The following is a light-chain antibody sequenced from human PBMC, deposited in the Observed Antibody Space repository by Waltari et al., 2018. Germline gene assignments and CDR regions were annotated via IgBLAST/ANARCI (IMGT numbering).Light chain of an antibody. CDR1: QSVSSN. V-gene: IGKV3-15*01. Sequence: EIVMTQSPATLSVSPGERATLSCRASQSVSSNLAWYQQKPGQAPRLRSYGASTMATGIPARFSGSGSGTEFTLTISSMQSEDFAVYYCQQYNNWPPVTFGQGTRLEIK. J-gene: IGKJ5*01. CDR2: GAS. CDR3: QQYNNWPPVT.